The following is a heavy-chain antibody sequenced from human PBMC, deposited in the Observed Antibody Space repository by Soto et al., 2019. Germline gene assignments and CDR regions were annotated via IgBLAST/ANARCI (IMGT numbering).Heavy chain of an antibody. CDR2: ISAYNYNT. V-gene: IGHV1-18*01. J-gene: IGHJ5*02. CDR1: GYTFTSYG. Sequence: QVQLVQSGAEVKKPGASVKVSCKASGYTFTSYGLSWVRQAPGQGLEWMGRISAYNYNTNYAQKLQGKVTMTRETSARTAYMELRTLRPDDTAVYYSARVIGALGYRFDIWGPGTLVNVTS. CDR3: ARVIGALGYRFDI. D-gene: IGHD5-18*01.